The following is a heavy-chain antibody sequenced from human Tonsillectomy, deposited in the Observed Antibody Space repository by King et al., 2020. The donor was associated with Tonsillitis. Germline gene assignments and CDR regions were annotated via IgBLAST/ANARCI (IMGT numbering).Heavy chain of an antibody. CDR2: LYGGGST. D-gene: IGHD5-18*01. CDR3: ARHAGYSFGFYDC. CDR1: GFIVRSNY. Sequence: VPLVASGGGLAPPGGSLRLSCAASGFIVRSNYMSWVRQAPGKGLEWVSVLYGGGSTYYADSVKGRFTISRDNSKNTLYLQMNSLRAEDTAVYYCARHAGYSFGFYDCWGQGTLVTVSS. J-gene: IGHJ4*02. V-gene: IGHV3-66*04.